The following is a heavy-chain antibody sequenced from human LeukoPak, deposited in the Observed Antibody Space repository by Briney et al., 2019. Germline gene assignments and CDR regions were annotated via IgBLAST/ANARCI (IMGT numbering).Heavy chain of an antibody. V-gene: IGHV1-69*04. CDR1: GGTFSSYA. CDR2: IIPILGIA. Sequence: SVKVSCKASGGTFSSYAISWVRQAPGQGLEWMGRIIPILGIANYAQKFQGRVTITADKSTSTAYMELSSLRSEDTAVYYCARDPLPGIAAAGAYYYGMDVWGQGTTVTVSS. CDR3: ARDPLPGIAAAGAYYYGMDV. J-gene: IGHJ6*02. D-gene: IGHD6-13*01.